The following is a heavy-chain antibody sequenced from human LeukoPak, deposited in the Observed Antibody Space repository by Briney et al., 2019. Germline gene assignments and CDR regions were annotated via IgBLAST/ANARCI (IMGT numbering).Heavy chain of an antibody. CDR2: FNYGETT. D-gene: IGHD6-19*01. CDR1: GASISSTTYS. J-gene: IGHJ4*02. CDR3: AKLVVAGLSVDF. Sequence: NSSETLSLTCTVSGASISSTTYSWGWIRQPPGGGLEWLGCFNYGETTYYNPSLKSRVTISVDTSMNQFSLRLTSVTAADTAVYFCAKLVVAGLSVDFWGQGTLVAVS. V-gene: IGHV4-39*01.